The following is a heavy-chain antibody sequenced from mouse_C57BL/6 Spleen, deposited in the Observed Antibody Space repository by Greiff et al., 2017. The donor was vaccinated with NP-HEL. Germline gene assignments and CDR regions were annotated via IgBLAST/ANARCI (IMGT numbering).Heavy chain of an antibody. V-gene: IGHV1-15*01. Sequence: VKLQESGAELVRPGASVTLSCKASGYTFTDYEMHWVKQTPVHGLEWIGAIDPETGGTAYNQKFKGKAILTADKSSSTAYMELRSLTSEDSAVYYCTQPLDSSGYYWGQGTTLTVSS. CDR2: IDPETGGT. D-gene: IGHD3-2*02. J-gene: IGHJ2*01. CDR1: GYTFTDYE. CDR3: TQPLDSSGYY.